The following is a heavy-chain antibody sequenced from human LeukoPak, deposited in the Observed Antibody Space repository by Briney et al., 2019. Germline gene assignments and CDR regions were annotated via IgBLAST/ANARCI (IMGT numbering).Heavy chain of an antibody. V-gene: IGHV3-30*04. CDR2: ISYDGSNK. D-gene: IGHD5-18*01. Sequence: GGSLRLSCAASGFTFSSYAMHWVRQAPGKGLEWVAVISYDGSNKYYADSVKGRFTISRDNSKNTLYLQMNSLRAEDTAVYYCARGYSYGDDAFDIWGQGTMVTVSS. J-gene: IGHJ3*02. CDR3: ARGYSYGDDAFDI. CDR1: GFTFSSYA.